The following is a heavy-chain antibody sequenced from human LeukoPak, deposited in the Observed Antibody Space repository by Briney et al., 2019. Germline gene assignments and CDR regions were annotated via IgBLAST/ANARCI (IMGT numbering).Heavy chain of an antibody. CDR3: ARAYCSSTSCYKRRVIDYFDY. Sequence: GGSLRLSCAASGFTFSSYWMSWVRQAPGKGLEWVANIKQDGSEKYYVDSVKGRFTISRDNAKNSLYLQMNSLRAEDTAVYYCARAYCSSTSCYKRRVIDYFDYWGQGTLVTVSS. D-gene: IGHD2-2*02. CDR1: GFTFSSYW. J-gene: IGHJ4*02. CDR2: IKQDGSEK. V-gene: IGHV3-7*01.